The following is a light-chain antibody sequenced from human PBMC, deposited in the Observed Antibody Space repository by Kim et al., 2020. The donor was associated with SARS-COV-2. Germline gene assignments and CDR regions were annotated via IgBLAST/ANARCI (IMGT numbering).Light chain of an antibody. CDR2: EDN. CDR1: GGSIASNY. V-gene: IGLV6-57*01. CDR3: QSYDSSTQV. J-gene: IGLJ3*02. Sequence: GQTVTISCTRSGGSIASNYVQWFQQRPGSSPTTLIHEDNQRPSGVPDRFSGSIDSSSNSASLTISGLKTEDEADYYCQSYDSSTQVFGGGTQLTVL.